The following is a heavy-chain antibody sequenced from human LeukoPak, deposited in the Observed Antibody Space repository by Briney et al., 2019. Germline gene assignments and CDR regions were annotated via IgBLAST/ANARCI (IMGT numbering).Heavy chain of an antibody. J-gene: IGHJ4*02. V-gene: IGHV4-34*01. CDR3: ARARGYDWSYY. CDR2: INHSGST. D-gene: IGHD5-12*01. Sequence: PSETLSLTCAVYGGSFSGYYWSWIRQPPGKGLEWIGEINHSGSTNYNPSLKSRVTISVDTSKNQFSLKLSSVTAADTAVYYCARARGYDWSYYWGQGTLVTVSS. CDR1: GGSFSGYY.